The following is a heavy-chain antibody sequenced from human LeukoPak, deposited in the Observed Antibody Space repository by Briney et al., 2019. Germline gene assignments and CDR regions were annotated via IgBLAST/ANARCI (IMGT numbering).Heavy chain of an antibody. D-gene: IGHD2-15*01. CDR3: ARPRLEYCSGGSCFDAFDI. CDR1: GFTFSDYY. V-gene: IGHV3-11*01. Sequence: GSLRLSCAASGFTFSDYYMSWIRQAPGKGLEWVSYISSSGSTTYYADSVKGRFTISRDNSKNTLFLQMNSLTAEDTAIYSCARPRLEYCSGGSCFDAFDIWGQGTMVTVSS. CDR2: ISSSGSTT. J-gene: IGHJ3*02.